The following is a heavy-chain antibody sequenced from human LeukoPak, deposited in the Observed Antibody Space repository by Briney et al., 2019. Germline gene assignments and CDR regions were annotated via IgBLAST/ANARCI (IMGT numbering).Heavy chain of an antibody. D-gene: IGHD3-3*01. CDR3: AKAIWSGYYSYFDY. CDR2: ISGSGGST. CDR1: GFTFSSHA. Sequence: GSLRLSFAASGFTFSSHAMSWVRQAPGKGPEWVSAISGSGGSTYYADSVKGRFTISRDNSKNTLYLQMNSLRAEDTAVYYCAKAIWSGYYSYFDYWGQGTLVTVSS. J-gene: IGHJ4*02. V-gene: IGHV3-23*01.